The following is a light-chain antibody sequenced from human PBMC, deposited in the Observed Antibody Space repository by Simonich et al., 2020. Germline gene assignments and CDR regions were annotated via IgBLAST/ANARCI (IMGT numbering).Light chain of an antibody. Sequence: SYVLTQPPSVSVAPGKTARITCGGNNIGSKSVHWYQQKPGQAPVLVFYDDSDRPSGIPERFSGAKSGNTASLTISGLQAEDEADYYCSSYTSSSTLVFGGGTKLTVL. CDR1: NIGSKS. V-gene: IGLV3-21*01. J-gene: IGLJ3*02. CDR3: SSYTSSSTLV. CDR2: DDS.